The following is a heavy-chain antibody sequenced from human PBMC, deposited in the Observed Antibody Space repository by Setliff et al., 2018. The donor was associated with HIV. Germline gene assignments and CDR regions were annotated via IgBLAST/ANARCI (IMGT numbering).Heavy chain of an antibody. CDR3: ARQPPSFPGTNWPFDP. V-gene: IGHV4-61*02. Sequence: TSETLSLTCTVSGGSISSGSYYWSWFRQPAGKGLEVIGRIYTSGDTNYNTTLKSRVTISVGTSKNQFSLRLSSVTAADTAVYYCARQPPSFPGTNWPFDPWGQGTLVTVSS. CDR2: IYTSGDT. D-gene: IGHD1-1*01. J-gene: IGHJ5*02. CDR1: GGSISSGSYY.